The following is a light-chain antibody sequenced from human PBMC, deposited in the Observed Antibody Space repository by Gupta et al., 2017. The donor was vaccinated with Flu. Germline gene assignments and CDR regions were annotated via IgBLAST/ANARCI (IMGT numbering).Light chain of an antibody. CDR3: MQGYRNLWT. Sequence: PSSLSAAVGARSTIPCRASKSISNYLTWYQQKLGKAPKLLIYAAFSLQTGVPSRFSGSGSGTDFTLTISSVEPEDVAIYYCMQGYRNLWTFGQGTKVEIK. J-gene: IGKJ1*01. CDR1: KSISNY. V-gene: IGKV1-39*01. CDR2: AAF.